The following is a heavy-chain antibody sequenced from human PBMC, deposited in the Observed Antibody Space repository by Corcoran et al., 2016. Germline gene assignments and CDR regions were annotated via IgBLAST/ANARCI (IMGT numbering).Heavy chain of an antibody. J-gene: IGHJ4*02. V-gene: IGHV4-34*01. CDR1: GGSFSGYY. CDR3: ARGRWLPFFDY. D-gene: IGHD6-19*01. Sequence: QVQLQQWGAGLLKPSETLSLTCAVYGGSFSGYYWSWIRQPPGKGLEWIGEINHSGSTNYNPSLKSRVTISVDTSKNQFSLKLSSVTAADTAVYYGARGRWLPFFDYWGQGTLVTVSS. CDR2: INHSGST.